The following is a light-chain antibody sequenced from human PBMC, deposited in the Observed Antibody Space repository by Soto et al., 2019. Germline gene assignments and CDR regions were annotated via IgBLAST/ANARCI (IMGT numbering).Light chain of an antibody. CDR1: QSVSTN. CDR3: QQYHKWPLT. CDR2: GAS. V-gene: IGKV3-15*01. Sequence: EIVITQSPATLSVSPGERATVPCRASQSVSTNLAWYQQKLGQAPSLLIYGASARATGIPARFSGSGYGTEFTLTISSLQSEDFAVYYCQQYHKWPLTFGGGTKV. J-gene: IGKJ4*01.